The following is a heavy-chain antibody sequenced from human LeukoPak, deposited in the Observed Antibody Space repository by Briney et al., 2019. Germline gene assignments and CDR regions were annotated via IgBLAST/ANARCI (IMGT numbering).Heavy chain of an antibody. J-gene: IGHJ4*02. D-gene: IGHD1-1*01. CDR2: ISNSGDST. CDR3: ANNWNMDC. V-gene: IGHV3-23*01. CDR1: GFSFSSYA. Sequence: GGSLRLSCAASGFSFSSYAMSWVRQAPGKGLEWVSSISNSGDSTYYADSVKGRFTISRDNSENTVYLQMNSLRADDTAVYYCANNWNMDCWGQGTLVTVSS.